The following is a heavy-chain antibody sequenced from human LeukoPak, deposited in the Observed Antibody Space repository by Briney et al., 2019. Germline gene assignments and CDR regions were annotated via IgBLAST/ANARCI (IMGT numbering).Heavy chain of an antibody. CDR3: AKVPEYYYGSGSYYNVY. D-gene: IGHD3-10*01. CDR1: GFTFSSYA. Sequence: LPGGSLRLSCAASGFTFSSYAMSWVRQAPGKGLEWVSAISGSGGSTYYADSVKGRFTISRDNSKNTLYLQMNSLRAEDTAVYYCAKVPEYYYGSGSYYNVYWGQGTLVTVSS. J-gene: IGHJ4*02. CDR2: ISGSGGST. V-gene: IGHV3-23*01.